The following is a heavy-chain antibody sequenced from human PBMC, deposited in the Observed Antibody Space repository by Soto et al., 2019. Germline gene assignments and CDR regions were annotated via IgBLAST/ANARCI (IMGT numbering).Heavy chain of an antibody. CDR2: IYYSGST. CDR1: GGSISSYY. Sequence: SETLSLTCTVSGGSISSYYWSWIRQPPGKGLEWIGYIYYSGSTNYNPSLKSRVTISVDTSKNQFSLKLSSVTAADTDVYYCAREGYYYDSSGYYLNWFDPWGQGTLVTVSS. CDR3: AREGYYYDSSGYYLNWFDP. J-gene: IGHJ5*02. D-gene: IGHD3-22*01. V-gene: IGHV4-59*01.